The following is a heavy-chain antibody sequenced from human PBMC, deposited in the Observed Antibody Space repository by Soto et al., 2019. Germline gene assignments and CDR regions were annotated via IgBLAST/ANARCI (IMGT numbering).Heavy chain of an antibody. CDR1: GYSFTSYG. V-gene: IGHV1-18*04. Sequence: ASVKVSCKAAGYSFTSYGISWVRQAPGQGLEWMGWISAYNRNANYAQNLRDRVTMTTDTSTSTAYMELRSLRSDDTAVYFCAXDQRSQAHPYYYYGLDVWGLGTAVTVSS. D-gene: IGHD3-10*01. J-gene: IGHJ6*02. CDR3: AXDQRSQAHPYYYYGLDV. CDR2: ISAYNRNA.